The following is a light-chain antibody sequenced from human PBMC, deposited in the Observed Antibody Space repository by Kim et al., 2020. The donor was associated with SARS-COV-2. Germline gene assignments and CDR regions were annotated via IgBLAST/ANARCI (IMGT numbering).Light chain of an antibody. CDR2: QDS. CDR3: QAWDSSTAV. Sequence: SYELTQPPSVSVPPGQTASITCSGAKLGDKYACWYQQKPGQSPVLAIYQDSKRPSGIPERFSGSNSGNTATLTISGPQAMDEADSCCQAWDSSTAVFGTG. J-gene: IGLJ1*01. V-gene: IGLV3-1*01. CDR1: KLGDKY.